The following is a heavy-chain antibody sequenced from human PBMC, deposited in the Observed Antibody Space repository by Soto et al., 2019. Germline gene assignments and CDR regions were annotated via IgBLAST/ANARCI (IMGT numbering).Heavy chain of an antibody. Sequence: PSETLSLTCTVSGGSISPYYWSWIRQPPGKGLEWIGYIYYSGSTDSNPSLRSRVTISVDTSKNQVSLKLRSVTAADTAVYYCARDKKYYDGSGYLRAFDIWGQGTMVTVSS. J-gene: IGHJ3*02. D-gene: IGHD3-22*01. CDR1: GGSISPYY. V-gene: IGHV4-59*01. CDR3: ARDKKYYDGSGYLRAFDI. CDR2: IYYSGST.